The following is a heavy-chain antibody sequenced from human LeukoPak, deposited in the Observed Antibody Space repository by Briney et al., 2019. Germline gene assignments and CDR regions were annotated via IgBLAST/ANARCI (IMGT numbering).Heavy chain of an antibody. D-gene: IGHD7-27*01. J-gene: IGHJ4*02. V-gene: IGHV3-9*01. CDR3: AHITRGY. CDR1: GFTFDDYA. CDR2: VSWNSGSI. Sequence: GRSLRLSCAASGFTFDDYAMHWVRQAPGKGLEWVSGVSWNSGSIGYADSVKGRFTISRDNAKNSLYLQMNSLRAEDTALYYCAHITRGYWGQGTLVTVSS.